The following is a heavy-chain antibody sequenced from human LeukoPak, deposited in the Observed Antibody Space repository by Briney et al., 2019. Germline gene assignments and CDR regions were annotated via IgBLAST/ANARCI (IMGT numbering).Heavy chain of an antibody. V-gene: IGHV4-4*07. Sequence: SETLSLTCTVSGGSISSYYWSWIRQPAGKGLEWIGRIYTSGSTNYNPSLKSRVTMSVDTSKNQFSLKLSSLTAADTAVYYCARQRADYFYHYLDVWGKGTSVTVSS. CDR1: GGSISSYY. J-gene: IGHJ6*03. CDR2: IYTSGST. CDR3: ARQRADYFYHYLDV.